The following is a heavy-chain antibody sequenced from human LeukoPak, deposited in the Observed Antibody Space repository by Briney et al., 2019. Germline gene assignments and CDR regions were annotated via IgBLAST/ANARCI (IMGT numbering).Heavy chain of an antibody. D-gene: IGHD4-11*01. CDR1: GFIFSTYW. Sequence: GGSLRLSCAASGFIFSTYWMSWVRQAPGKGLEWVANIRQDGSEKYYVDSVKGRFTISRDNAKNSLYLQMNSLRAEDTAVYYCASDPQGYSDYLNYWGQGTLVTVSS. V-gene: IGHV3-7*01. CDR2: IRQDGSEK. CDR3: ASDPQGYSDYLNY. J-gene: IGHJ4*02.